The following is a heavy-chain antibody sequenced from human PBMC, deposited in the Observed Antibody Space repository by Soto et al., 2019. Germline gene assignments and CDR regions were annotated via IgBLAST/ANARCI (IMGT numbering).Heavy chain of an antibody. CDR3: ARTPLPVYDSPPYYYYYGMDV. J-gene: IGHJ6*02. CDR2: ISAYNGNT. CDR1: GYTFTSYG. V-gene: IGHV1-18*01. D-gene: IGHD5-12*01. Sequence: ASVKVSCKASGYTFTSYGISWVRQAPGQGLEWMGWISAYNGNTNYAQKLQGRVTMTTDTSTSTAYMELRSLRSDDTAVYYCARTPLPVYDSPPYYYYYGMDVWGQGTTVTVSS.